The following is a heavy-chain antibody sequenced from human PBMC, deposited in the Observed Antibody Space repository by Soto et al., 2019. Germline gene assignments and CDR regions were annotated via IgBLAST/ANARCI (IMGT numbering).Heavy chain of an antibody. CDR2: IIPIFGTA. D-gene: IGHD3-22*01. J-gene: IGHJ3*02. V-gene: IGHV1-69*06. CDR1: GGTFSSYA. Sequence: SVKVSCKASGGTFSSYAISWVRQAPGQGLEWMGGIIPIFGTANYAQKFQGRVTITADKSTSTAYMELSSLRSEDTAVYYCAREYYYDSSGYTSDAFDIWGQGTMVTVSS. CDR3: AREYYYDSSGYTSDAFDI.